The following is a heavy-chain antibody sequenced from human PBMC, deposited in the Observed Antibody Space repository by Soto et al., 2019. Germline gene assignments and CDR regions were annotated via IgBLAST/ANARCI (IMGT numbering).Heavy chain of an antibody. Sequence: QVQLVQSGAEVKKPGSSVRVSCKASRDTFNTYTISWVRQAPGQGLEWMGGITPMFGSADYAQKFQARVTFTAGKSASTVYLDLSSLRPEDTAVYYCARNRFASLGDWFDPWGEGTLVTVSS. CDR2: ITPMFGSA. J-gene: IGHJ5*02. D-gene: IGHD3-16*01. V-gene: IGHV1-69*06. CDR3: ARNRFASLGDWFDP. CDR1: RDTFNTYT.